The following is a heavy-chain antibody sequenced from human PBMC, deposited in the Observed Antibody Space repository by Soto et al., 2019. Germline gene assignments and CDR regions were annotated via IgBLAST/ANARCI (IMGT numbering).Heavy chain of an antibody. D-gene: IGHD6-19*01. CDR1: GFTFSSYS. CDR2: ISSSSSYI. V-gene: IGHV3-21*01. J-gene: IGHJ4*02. CDR3: ARARGRAVAGTGFDY. Sequence: EVQLVESGGGLVKPGGSLRLSCAASGFTFSSYSMTWVRQAPGKGLEWVSSISSSSSYIYYADSVKGRFTISRDNAKNSLYLQMNSLRAEDTAVYYCARARGRAVAGTGFDYWGQGTLVTVSS.